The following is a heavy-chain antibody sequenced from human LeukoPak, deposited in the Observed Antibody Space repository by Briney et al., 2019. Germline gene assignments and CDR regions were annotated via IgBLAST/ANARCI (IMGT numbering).Heavy chain of an antibody. J-gene: IGHJ5*02. Sequence: SETLSLTCTVSGGSISDRSYYWAWIRQPPGKGLEWIGSDDYSGATYYNPSLKSRVTISVDTSKNQMSRTLSSVTAGGSAVYYCASEIRTYYYGSGSHPETNWFDTWGQGTLVTVSS. CDR3: ASEIRTYYYGSGSHPETNWFDT. V-gene: IGHV4-39*01. CDR2: DDYSGAT. CDR1: GGSISDRSYY. D-gene: IGHD3-10*01.